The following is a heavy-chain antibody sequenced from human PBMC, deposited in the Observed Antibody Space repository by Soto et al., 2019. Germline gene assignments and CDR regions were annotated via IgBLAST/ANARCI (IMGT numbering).Heavy chain of an antibody. J-gene: IGHJ6*03. CDR2: INAGNGNT. Sequence: ASVKVSCKASGYTFTSYAMHWVRQAPGQRLEWMGWINAGNGNTKYSQKLQGRVTITRDTSASTAYMELSSLRSEDTAVYYCASYSQYSSSSYYYYYYMDVWGKGTTVTVSS. V-gene: IGHV1-3*01. CDR3: ASYSQYSSSSYYYYYYMDV. CDR1: GYTFTSYA. D-gene: IGHD6-6*01.